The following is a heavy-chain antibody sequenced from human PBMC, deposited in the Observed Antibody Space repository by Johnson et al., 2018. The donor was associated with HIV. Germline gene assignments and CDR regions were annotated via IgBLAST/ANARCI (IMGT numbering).Heavy chain of an antibody. D-gene: IGHD2-21*01. Sequence: QVQLVESGGRVVQPGRSLRLSCATSGFTFSSYGMHWVRQAPGKGLEWVAVISYDGSNQYYADSVKGRFTISRDNSKNTLFLQMDSLRTEDTGVYYCAKAYCPGCDGFDIWGQGTLVTVSS. V-gene: IGHV3-30*18. CDR2: ISYDGSNQ. CDR1: GFTFSSYG. CDR3: AKAYCPGCDGFDI. J-gene: IGHJ3*02.